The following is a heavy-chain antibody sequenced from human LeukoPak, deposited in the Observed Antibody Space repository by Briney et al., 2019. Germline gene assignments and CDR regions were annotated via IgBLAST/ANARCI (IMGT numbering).Heavy chain of an antibody. CDR1: GFTFSDHY. CDR2: TKNKANNYNT. J-gene: IGHJ4*02. V-gene: IGHV3-72*01. CDR3: ARVARFDSIDY. D-gene: IGHD3-9*01. Sequence: GGSLRLSCAASGFTFSDHYMAWVRQAPGKGLEWVGRTKNKANNYNTEYAASVKGRFTISRDDSKNSLYLQMNSLKTEDTAVYYCARVARFDSIDYWGQGTLVTVSS.